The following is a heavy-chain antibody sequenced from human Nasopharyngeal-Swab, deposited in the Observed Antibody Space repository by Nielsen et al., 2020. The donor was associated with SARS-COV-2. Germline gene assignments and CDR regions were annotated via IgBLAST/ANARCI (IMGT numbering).Heavy chain of an antibody. V-gene: IGHV4-34*01. D-gene: IGHD6-13*01. J-gene: IGHJ6*02. CDR3: AREHGIAAAGTDGMDV. Sequence: WIRQPPGKGLEWIGEINHSGSTNYNPSLKSRVTISVDTSKNQFSLKLSSVTAADTAVYYCAREHGIAAAGTDGMDVWGQGTTVTVSS. CDR2: INHSGST.